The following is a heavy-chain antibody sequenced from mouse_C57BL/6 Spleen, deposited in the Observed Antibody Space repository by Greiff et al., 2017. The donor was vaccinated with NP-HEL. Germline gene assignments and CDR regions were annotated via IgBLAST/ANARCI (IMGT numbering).Heavy chain of an antibody. CDR3: ARSIYYGYTWFAY. D-gene: IGHD2-2*01. Sequence: VKLQQSGPELVKPGASVKLSCKASGYTFTSYDINWVKQRPGQGLEWIGWIYPRDGSTKYNEKFKGKATLTVDTSSSTAYMELHSLTSEDSAVYFCARSIYYGYTWFAYWGQGTLVTVSA. CDR1: GYTFTSYD. J-gene: IGHJ3*01. CDR2: IYPRDGST. V-gene: IGHV1-85*01.